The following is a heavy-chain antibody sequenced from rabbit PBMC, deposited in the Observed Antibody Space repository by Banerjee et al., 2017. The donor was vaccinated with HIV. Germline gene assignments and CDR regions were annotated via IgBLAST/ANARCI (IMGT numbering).Heavy chain of an antibody. CDR1: GFSFSSSYY. V-gene: IGHV1S45*01. CDR3: ARDLDGVIGWNFGW. D-gene: IGHD1-1*01. Sequence: QEQLEESGGDLVKPGASLTLTCTASGFSFSSSYYMCWVRQAPGKGLEWIGCIYGDGNTYYASWAKGRFTISKTSSTVTLQMTSLTAADTATYFCARDLDGVIGWNFGWWGPGTLVTVS. J-gene: IGHJ4*01. CDR2: IYGDGNT.